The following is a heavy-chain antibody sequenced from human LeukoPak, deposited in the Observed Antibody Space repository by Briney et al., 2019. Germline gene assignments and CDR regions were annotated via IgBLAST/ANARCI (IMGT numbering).Heavy chain of an antibody. J-gene: IGHJ4*02. Sequence: ASVKVSCKVSGYTLTELSMHWVRQAPGKGLEWMGGFDPEDGETIYAQKFQGRVTITADTSTDTAYMELSSLRSEDTAVYYCATDLVVVAPAAVDYWGQGTLVTVSS. CDR2: FDPEDGET. CDR3: ATDLVVVAPAAVDY. D-gene: IGHD2-2*01. V-gene: IGHV1-24*01. CDR1: GYTLTELS.